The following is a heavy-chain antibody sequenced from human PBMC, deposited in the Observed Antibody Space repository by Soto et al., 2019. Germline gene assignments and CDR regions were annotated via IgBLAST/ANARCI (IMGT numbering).Heavy chain of an antibody. CDR3: ASGRRNEGS. CDR1: GFTVNTNY. J-gene: IGHJ5*02. CDR2: IYGGGTT. D-gene: IGHD1-1*01. Sequence: EVQLVETGGGLIQPGGSLRLSCAASGFTVNTNYMSWVRQAPGKGLEWVSVIYGGGTTYYADSVKGRFTISRDNSKNILYLQMNRPRVEDTAVYYCASGRRNEGSWGQGTLVTVSS. V-gene: IGHV3-53*02.